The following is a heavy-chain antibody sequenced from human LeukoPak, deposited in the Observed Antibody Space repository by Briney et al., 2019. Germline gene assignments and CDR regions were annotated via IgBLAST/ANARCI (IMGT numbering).Heavy chain of an antibody. V-gene: IGHV5-10-1*01. Sequence: GESLKISCKASGYSFTTYWISWVRQMPGKGLEWMGRIDPSDSDTKYSPSFQGHVTISADKSISTAYLQWSSLKASDTAMYYCARHEITMVRGPFDYWGQGTLVTVSS. CDR2: IDPSDSDT. CDR3: ARHEITMVRGPFDY. J-gene: IGHJ4*02. CDR1: GYSFTTYW. D-gene: IGHD3-10*01.